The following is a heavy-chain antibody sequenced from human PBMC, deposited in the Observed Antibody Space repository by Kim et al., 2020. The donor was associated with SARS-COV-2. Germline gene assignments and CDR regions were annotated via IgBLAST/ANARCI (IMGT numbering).Heavy chain of an antibody. D-gene: IGHD3-10*01. CDR1: GFTFSSYG. CDR3: ARDIREYYGSGSYFDY. Sequence: GRSLRLSCAASGFTFSSYGMHWVRQAPGKGLEWVAVIWYDGSNKYYADSVKGRFTISRDNSKNTLYLQMNSLRAEDTAVYYCARDIREYYGSGSYFDYWGQGTLVTVSS. V-gene: IGHV3-33*01. CDR2: IWYDGSNK. J-gene: IGHJ4*02.